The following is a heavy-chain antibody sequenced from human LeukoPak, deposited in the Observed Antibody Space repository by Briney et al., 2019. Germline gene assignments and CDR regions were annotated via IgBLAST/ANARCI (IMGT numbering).Heavy chain of an antibody. CDR1: GYXFITYY. D-gene: IGHD2-21*02. V-gene: IGHV1-46*01. J-gene: IGHJ4*02. CDR3: ARSRLLLDY. CDR2: INPSGGST. Sequence: ASVKVSCKASGYXFITYYMHWVRQAPGQGLEWMGIINPSGGSTVYAQKFQGRATMTGDTSTSTVYMELSSLRSEDSAVYYCARSRLLLDYWGQGTLVTVSS.